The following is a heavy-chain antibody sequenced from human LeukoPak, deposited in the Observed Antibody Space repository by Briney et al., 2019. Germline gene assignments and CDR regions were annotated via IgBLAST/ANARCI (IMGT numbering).Heavy chain of an antibody. Sequence: GGSLRLSCAASGFTSSTYWMSWVRQAPGKGLEWVANIKQDGSEKCYVDSVKGRFAISRDNAKNSLYLRMNSLRAEDTAVYYCARDRGAYFDSSAYYPINYWGQGALVTVSS. V-gene: IGHV3-7*03. D-gene: IGHD3-22*01. CDR3: ARDRGAYFDSSAYYPINY. CDR1: GFTSSTYW. J-gene: IGHJ4*02. CDR2: IKQDGSEK.